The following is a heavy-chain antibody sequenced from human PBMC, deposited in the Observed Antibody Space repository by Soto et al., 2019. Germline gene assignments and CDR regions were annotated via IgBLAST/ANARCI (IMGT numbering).Heavy chain of an antibody. CDR1: CYSINTSGYL. J-gene: IGHJ3*01. D-gene: IGHD1-1*01. CDR3: ARHDHGSYTINRFDV. CDR2: ISYGGTT. V-gene: IGHV4-39*01. Sequence: ETLSLTCTLSCYSINTSGYLWGWIRQPPGKGLEWIGTISYGGTTFYTPSLKTRITISVDSSKNQFSLSLVSVTAADTAIYHCARHDHGSYTINRFDVWGQGTIVT.